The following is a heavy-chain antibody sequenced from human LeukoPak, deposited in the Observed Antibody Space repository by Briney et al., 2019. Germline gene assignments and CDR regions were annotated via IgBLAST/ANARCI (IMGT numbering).Heavy chain of an antibody. V-gene: IGHV3-23*01. CDR3: AKLKGRATMPAGSGY. D-gene: IGHD1/OR15-1a*01. CDR1: GFAFRSYA. CDR2: ISSSGGST. Sequence: GGSLRLSCAASGFAFRSYAMSWVRQAPGKGLEWVSGISSSGGSTDYADSVKGRFTISRDNSKNTLYLQMNSLTVEDTAIYYCAKLKGRATMPAGSGYWGQGTLLTVSS. J-gene: IGHJ4*02.